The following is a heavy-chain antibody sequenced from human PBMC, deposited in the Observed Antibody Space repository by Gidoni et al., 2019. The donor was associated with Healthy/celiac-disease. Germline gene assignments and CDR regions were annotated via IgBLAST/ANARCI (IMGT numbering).Heavy chain of an antibody. CDR2: IWYDGSNK. CDR3: ARDRPSGYDILTGYYNVWKNPDY. J-gene: IGHJ4*02. Sequence: QVQLVESGGGVVQPGRSLRLSCAASGFTFSSYGMHWVRQAPGKGLEWVAVIWYDGSNKYYADSVKGRFTISRDNSKNTLYLQMNSLRAEDTAVYYCARDRPSGYDILTGYYNVWKNPDYWGQGTLVTVSS. V-gene: IGHV3-33*01. D-gene: IGHD3-9*01. CDR1: GFTFSSYG.